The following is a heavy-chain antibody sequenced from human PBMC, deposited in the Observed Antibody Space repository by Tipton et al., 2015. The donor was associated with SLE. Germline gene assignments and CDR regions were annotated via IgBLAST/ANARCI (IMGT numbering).Heavy chain of an antibody. CDR2: ISSSGSTI. V-gene: IGHV3-48*03. J-gene: IGHJ6*03. CDR3: AKTAAEGYYYYSYMDV. Sequence: GSLRLSCAASGFTFSSYEMNWVRQAPGKGLEWVSYISSSGSTIYYADSVKGRFTISRDNAKNSLYLQMNSLRAEDTAVYYCAKTAAEGYYYYSYMDVWGKGTTVTVSS. D-gene: IGHD6-13*01. CDR1: GFTFSSYE.